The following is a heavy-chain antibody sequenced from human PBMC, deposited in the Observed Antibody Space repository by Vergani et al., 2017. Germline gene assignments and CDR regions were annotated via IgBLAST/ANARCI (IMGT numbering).Heavy chain of an antibody. Sequence: QVQLVQSGAEVKKPGSSVKVSCKASGGAFSSYAISWVRQAPGLGLEWMGRIIPILGTANYAQKFQGRVTITADESTSTAYMELSSLRSEDTAVYYCARERSQWLGSDYWGQGTLVTVSS. CDR2: IIPILGTA. V-gene: IGHV1-69*11. CDR3: ARERSQWLGSDY. J-gene: IGHJ4*02. CDR1: GGAFSSYA. D-gene: IGHD6-19*01.